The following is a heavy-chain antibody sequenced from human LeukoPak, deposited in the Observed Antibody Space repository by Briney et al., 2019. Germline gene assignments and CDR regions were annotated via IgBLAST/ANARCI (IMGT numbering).Heavy chain of an antibody. CDR2: IRSKAYGGIT. D-gene: IGHD1-26*01. CDR3: TRVPPVGATIGIYFDY. CDR1: GFTFGDYA. J-gene: IGHJ4*02. V-gene: IGHV3-49*03. Sequence: GGSLRLSCTASGFTFGDYAMSWFRQAPGKGLEWVGFIRSKAYGGITEYAASVKGRFTISRDDSKSIAYLQMNSLKTEDTAVYYCTRVPPVGATIGIYFDYWGQGTLVTVSS.